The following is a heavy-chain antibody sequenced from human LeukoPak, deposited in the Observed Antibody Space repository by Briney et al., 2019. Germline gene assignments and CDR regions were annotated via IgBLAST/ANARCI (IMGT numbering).Heavy chain of an antibody. J-gene: IGHJ6*03. Sequence: SETLSLTCTVSGGSITGSTYYWGWIRQPPGKGLEWIGSIYYSGSTYYNPSLKSRVTISVDTSKNQFSLKLSSVTAADTAVYYCARAISTTFRYYYYYMDVWGKGTTVTVSS. CDR3: ARAISTTFRYYYYYMDV. V-gene: IGHV4-39*07. CDR2: IYYSGST. D-gene: IGHD2/OR15-2a*01. CDR1: GGSITGSTYY.